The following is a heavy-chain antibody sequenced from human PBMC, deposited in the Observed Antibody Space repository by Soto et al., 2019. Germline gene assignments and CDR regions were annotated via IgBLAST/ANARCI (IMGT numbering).Heavy chain of an antibody. Sequence: VGSLRLSCAASGFTFSSYAMSWVRQAPGKGLEWVSAISGSGGSTYYADSVKGRFTISRGNSKNTLYLQMNSLRAEDTAVYYCAKEGRYFDWLSYYYYGMDVWGQGTTVTVSS. J-gene: IGHJ6*02. CDR2: ISGSGGST. CDR1: GFTFSSYA. CDR3: AKEGRYFDWLSYYYYGMDV. V-gene: IGHV3-23*01. D-gene: IGHD3-9*01.